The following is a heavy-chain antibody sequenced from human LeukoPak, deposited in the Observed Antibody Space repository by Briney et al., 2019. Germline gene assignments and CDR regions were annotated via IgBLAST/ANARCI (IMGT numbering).Heavy chain of an antibody. CDR3: ARSQLWPFDY. Sequence: SETLSLTCTVSGGSISSSSYYWGWIRQPPGKGLEWIGSIYYSGSTYYNPSLKSRVTISVDTSKNQFSLKLSSVTAADTAVYYCARSQLWPFDYWGQGTLVTVSS. J-gene: IGHJ4*02. V-gene: IGHV4-39*07. CDR2: IYYSGST. CDR1: GGSISSSSYY. D-gene: IGHD5-18*01.